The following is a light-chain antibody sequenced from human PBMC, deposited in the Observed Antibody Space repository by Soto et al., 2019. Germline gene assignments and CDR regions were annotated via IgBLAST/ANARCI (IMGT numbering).Light chain of an antibody. CDR3: QQYSDLPMT. V-gene: IGKV3-20*01. J-gene: IGKJ5*01. Sequence: ILLTQSPATLSLSPGERATLSCRASQSVSSNLAWYQQKPGQAPRLLIYGASRRATGIPDRFSGSASGTDSTLTISRLEPEDFAVYFCQQYSDLPMTFGQGTRLEI. CDR1: QSVSSN. CDR2: GAS.